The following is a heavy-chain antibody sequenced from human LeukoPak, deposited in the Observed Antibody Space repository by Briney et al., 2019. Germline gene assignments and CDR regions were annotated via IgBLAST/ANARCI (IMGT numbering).Heavy chain of an antibody. D-gene: IGHD1-26*01. Sequence: ASVKVSCKASGYTFTGYSIHWVRQAPGQGLEWMGWISTYNGNTNYAQKLQGRVTMTTDTITTTAYMELRSLRSDDTAVYYCARDHSGNWFDPWGQGTLVTVSS. J-gene: IGHJ5*02. V-gene: IGHV1-18*04. CDR3: ARDHSGNWFDP. CDR1: GYTFTGYS. CDR2: ISTYNGNT.